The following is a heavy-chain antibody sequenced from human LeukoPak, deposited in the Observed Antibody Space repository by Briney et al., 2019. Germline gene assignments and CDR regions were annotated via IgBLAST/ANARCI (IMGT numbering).Heavy chain of an antibody. Sequence: PGGSLRLPCTASGLTFSNYWMSWVRQAPGKGLEWVANIKEDGSAKYYVDSVKGRFTISRDNAKNSLYLQMNSLRAEDTAVYYCATEVYYYMDVWGKGTTVTVSS. V-gene: IGHV3-7*01. CDR3: ATEVYYYMDV. CDR1: GLTFSNYW. CDR2: IKEDGSAK. J-gene: IGHJ6*03.